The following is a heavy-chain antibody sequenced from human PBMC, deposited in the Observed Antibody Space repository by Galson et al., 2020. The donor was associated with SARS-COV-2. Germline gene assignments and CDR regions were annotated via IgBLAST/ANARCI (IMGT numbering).Heavy chain of an antibody. CDR3: AREGSYGSGSFGL. D-gene: IGHD3-10*01. Sequence: ASETLSLTCTVSGGSIGSGGYYWSWIRQHPEKGLEWIGNIFSDGLTHYNPSLMSRVIMSVDTSKNLLSLKVTSVTAADTAMYYCAREGSYGSGSFGLWGQGTLVTVSS. CDR1: GGSIGSGGYY. CDR2: IFSDGLT. V-gene: IGHV4-31*03. J-gene: IGHJ4*02.